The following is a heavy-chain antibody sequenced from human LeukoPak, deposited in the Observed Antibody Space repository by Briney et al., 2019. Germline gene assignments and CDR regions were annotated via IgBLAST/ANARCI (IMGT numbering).Heavy chain of an antibody. Sequence: SETLSLTCTVSGGSISSYYWSWIRQPAGKGLEWIGRIYTSGSTNYNPSLKSRVTMSVDTSKNQFSLKLSSVTAADTAVYYCARAPRRYCSSTSCYSPLLVLYYYYMDVWGKGTTVTVSS. V-gene: IGHV4-4*07. CDR2: IYTSGST. J-gene: IGHJ6*03. CDR1: GGSISSYY. D-gene: IGHD2-2*01. CDR3: ARAPRRYCSSTSCYSPLLVLYYYYMDV.